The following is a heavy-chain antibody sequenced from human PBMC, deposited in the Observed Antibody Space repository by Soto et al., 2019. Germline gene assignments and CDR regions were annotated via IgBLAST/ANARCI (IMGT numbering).Heavy chain of an antibody. CDR3: TSRRDWTAVDPFDY. V-gene: IGHV3-30*04. CDR2: ISYDGRSE. J-gene: IGHJ4*02. CDR1: GFTFSNYA. Sequence: PGGSLRLSCAASGFTFSNYAIHWVRQAPGKGLEWVAGISYDGRSEYYADSVKGRFTISRDNSKNTLYLQMNSLKIDDTAVYYCTSRRDWTAVDPFDYWGLGTLVTVSS. D-gene: IGHD5-18*01.